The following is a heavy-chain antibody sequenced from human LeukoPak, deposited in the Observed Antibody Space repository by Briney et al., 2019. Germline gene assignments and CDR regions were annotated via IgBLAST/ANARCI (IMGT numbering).Heavy chain of an antibody. V-gene: IGHV3-23*01. D-gene: IGHD6-6*01. CDR3: AKGSIAARLFLYYFDY. CDR2: ISGSGGST. Sequence: GGSLRLSCAASGFTFSSYALSWVRQAPGKGLEWVSAISGSGGSTYYADSVKGRFTISRDNSKNTLYLQMNSLRAEDTAVYYCAKGSIAARLFLYYFDYWGQGTLVTVSS. J-gene: IGHJ4*02. CDR1: GFTFSSYA.